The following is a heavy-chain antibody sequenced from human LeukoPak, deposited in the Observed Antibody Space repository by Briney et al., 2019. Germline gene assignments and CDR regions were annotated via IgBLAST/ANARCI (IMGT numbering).Heavy chain of an antibody. CDR3: ARISGSGWFFDC. D-gene: IGHD6-19*01. Sequence: SETLSLTCTVSGGSISSSSYYWGWIRQPPGKGLEWIGSIYYSGSTYYNPSLKSRVTISVDTSKNHFSLKLSSVTAADTAVYYCARISGSGWFFDCWGQGTLVTVFS. J-gene: IGHJ4*02. CDR1: GGSISSSSYY. V-gene: IGHV4-39*07. CDR2: IYYSGST.